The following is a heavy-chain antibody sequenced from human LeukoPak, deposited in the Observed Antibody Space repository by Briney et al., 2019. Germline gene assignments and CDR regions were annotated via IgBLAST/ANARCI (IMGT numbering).Heavy chain of an antibody. CDR1: GFTFSSYW. CDR3: ARVDYYYGSGSYYPLGYFDY. CDR2: INSDGSST. J-gene: IGHJ4*02. D-gene: IGHD3-10*01. V-gene: IGHV3-74*01. Sequence: GGSLRLSCAASGFTFSSYWMHWVRQAPGKGLVRVSRINSDGSSTSYADSVKGRFTISRDNAKNTLYLQMNSLRAEDTAVYYCARVDYYYGSGSYYPLGYFDYWGQGTLVTVSS.